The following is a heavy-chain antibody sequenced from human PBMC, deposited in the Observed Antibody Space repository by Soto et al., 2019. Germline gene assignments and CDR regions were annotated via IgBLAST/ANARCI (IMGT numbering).Heavy chain of an antibody. CDR1: GYTFGHFY. V-gene: IGHV1-18*01. CDR2: ISPHNRNT. Sequence: QVQLVQSGAEVKRPGDAVKVSCQASGYTFGHFYITWVRQAPGQGLEWMGAISPHNRNTNYAEKFRGRVTMTTDTSTTTAYMELRSLRSDDTAVYYCARDEGGYDILTGYYKAHHFDQWGQGALVTVSS. CDR3: ARDEGGYDILTGYYKAHHFDQ. D-gene: IGHD3-9*01. J-gene: IGHJ4*02.